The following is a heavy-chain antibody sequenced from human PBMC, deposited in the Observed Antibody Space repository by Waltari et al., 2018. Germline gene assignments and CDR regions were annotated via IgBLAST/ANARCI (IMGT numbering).Heavy chain of an antibody. V-gene: IGHV4-38-2*01. CDR1: GYSISSGYY. CDR3: ARGGYSYGNNWFDP. CDR2: SYHSGST. J-gene: IGHJ5*02. Sequence: QVQLQESGPGLVKPSETLSLTCAVSGYSISSGYYWGWIRQPPGKGLEWIGSSYHSGSTYYNPSLKSRVTISVDTSKNQFSLKLSSVTAADTAVYYCARGGYSYGNNWFDPWGQGTLVTVSS. D-gene: IGHD5-18*01.